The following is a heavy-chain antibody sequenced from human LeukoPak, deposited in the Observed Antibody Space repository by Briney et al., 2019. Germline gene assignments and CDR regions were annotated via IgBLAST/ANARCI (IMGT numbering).Heavy chain of an antibody. D-gene: IGHD3-9*01. CDR3: ARAPNYDILTGYYTGNWFDP. CDR2: IIPIFGTA. Sequence: ASVKVSCKASGGTFSSYAISWVRQAPGQELEWMGGIIPIFGTANYAQKFQGRVTITADESTSTAYMELSSLRSEDTAVYYCARAPNYDILTGYYTGNWFDPWGQGTLVTVSS. J-gene: IGHJ5*02. V-gene: IGHV1-69*13. CDR1: GGTFSSYA.